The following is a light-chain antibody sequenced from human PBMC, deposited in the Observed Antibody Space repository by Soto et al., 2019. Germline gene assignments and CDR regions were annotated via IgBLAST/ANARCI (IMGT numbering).Light chain of an antibody. V-gene: IGKV1-39*01. CDR2: IVS. CDR3: QESFSTLWT. CDR1: QSINDY. Sequence: DIQLTQSPSSLSASVGDTVTITCRASQSINDYLNWYQQKPGKAPKVLISIVSVLKSGVPSSFSGSGSGTDFTLTISSLQPEDFATYFCQESFSTLWTFGQGTKVEMK. J-gene: IGKJ1*01.